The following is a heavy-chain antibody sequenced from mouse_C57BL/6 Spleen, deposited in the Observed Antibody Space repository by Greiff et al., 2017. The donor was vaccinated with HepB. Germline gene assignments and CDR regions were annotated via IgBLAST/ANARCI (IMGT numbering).Heavy chain of an antibody. CDR1: GYTFTSYW. J-gene: IGHJ2*01. D-gene: IGHD2-4*01. CDR3: ARNDYGGGFDY. V-gene: IGHV1-52*01. Sequence: VKLQQPGAELVRPGSSVKLPCKASGYTFTSYWMHWVKQRPIQGLEWIGNIDPSDSETHYNQKFKDKATLTVDKSSSTAYMQLSSLTSEDSAVYYCARNDYGGGFDYWGQGTTLTVSS. CDR2: IDPSDSET.